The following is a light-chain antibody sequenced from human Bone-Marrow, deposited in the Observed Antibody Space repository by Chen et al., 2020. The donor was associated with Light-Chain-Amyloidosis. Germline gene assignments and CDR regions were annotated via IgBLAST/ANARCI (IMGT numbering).Light chain of an antibody. Sequence: DIQMTQSPSTLSASVGDRVTITCRASQSISNWLAWFQQKPGKAPKLLIYKATSLQSEVPSSFSGSGFRTEFTLTISSLQPDDFATYYCQQFYSTPLTFGGGTKVEIK. CDR1: QSISNW. CDR2: KAT. V-gene: IGKV1-5*03. CDR3: QQFYSTPLT. J-gene: IGKJ4*01.